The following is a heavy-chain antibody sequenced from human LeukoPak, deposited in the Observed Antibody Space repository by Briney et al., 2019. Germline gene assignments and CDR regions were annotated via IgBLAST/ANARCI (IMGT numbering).Heavy chain of an antibody. Sequence: PGGSLRLSCAASGFTFSSYGMHRVRQAPGKGLEWVAVIWYDGSNKYYADSLKGRFTISRDNSKNTLYLQMNSQRAKETAMYYCARDRVKLERRGMYFDYWGQGTLVTVSS. CDR3: ARDRVKLERRGMYFDY. V-gene: IGHV3-33*08. J-gene: IGHJ4*02. D-gene: IGHD1-1*01. CDR1: GFTFSSYG. CDR2: IWYDGSNK.